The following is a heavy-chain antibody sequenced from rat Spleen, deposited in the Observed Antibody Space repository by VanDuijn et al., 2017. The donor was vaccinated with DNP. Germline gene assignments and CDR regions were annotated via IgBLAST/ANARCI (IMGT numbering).Heavy chain of an antibody. D-gene: IGHD1-11*01. J-gene: IGHJ4*01. CDR3: TTFEGRDA. Sequence: EVQLVETGGGLVQPGRSLKLSCVASGFTFSSYWMYWIRQAPGKGLEWVASINTDGGSTYSPDSVKGRLTISRDNAENTVYLQMISLRSEDTATYYCTTFEGRDAWGQGTSVTVSS. V-gene: IGHV5-58*01. CDR1: GFTFSSYW. CDR2: INTDGGST.